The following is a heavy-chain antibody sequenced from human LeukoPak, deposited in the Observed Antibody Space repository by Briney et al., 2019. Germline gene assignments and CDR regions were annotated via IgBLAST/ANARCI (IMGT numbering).Heavy chain of an antibody. D-gene: IGHD6-19*01. V-gene: IGHV5-10-1*01. Sequence: GESLKISWKGSGYNFTSYWISWVRQMPGKGLEWMGRIDPSDSYTKYSPSFQGHVTISADKSISTAYLQWSSLKASDTAMYCCARSGAVDGTFYYGMDVWGKGTTVSVSS. J-gene: IGHJ6*04. CDR3: ARSGAVDGTFYYGMDV. CDR1: GYNFTSYW. CDR2: IDPSDSYT.